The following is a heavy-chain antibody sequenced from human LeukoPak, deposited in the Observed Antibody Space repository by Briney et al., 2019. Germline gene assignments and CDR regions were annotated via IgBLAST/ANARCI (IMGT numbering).Heavy chain of an antibody. CDR3: ARSSPSDTGSYDC. D-gene: IGHD3-10*01. CDR2: IIGSGSRT. V-gene: IGHV3-23*01. J-gene: IGHJ4*02. CDR1: GFTFSSHG. Sequence: GGSLRLSCAASGFTFSSHGMNRVRQAPGKGLEWVSGIIGSGSRTYYADSVRGRFTTSRDNSKNTLFLQMESLRAEDTAIYFCARSSPSDTGSYDCWGQGTLVTVSS.